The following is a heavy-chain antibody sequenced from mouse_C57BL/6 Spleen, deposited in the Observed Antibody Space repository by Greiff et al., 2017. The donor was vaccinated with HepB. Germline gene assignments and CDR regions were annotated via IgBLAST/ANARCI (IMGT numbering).Heavy chain of an antibody. CDR2: IYPRSGNT. CDR3: ARSTGTRGDDY. J-gene: IGHJ2*01. V-gene: IGHV1-81*01. CDR1: GYTFTSYG. D-gene: IGHD4-1*01. Sequence: QVHVKQSGAELARPGASVKLSCKASGYTFTSYGISWVKQRTGQGLEWIGEIYPRSGNTYYNEKFKGKATLTADKSSSTAYMELRSLTSEDSAVYFCARSTGTRGDDYWGQGTTLTVSS.